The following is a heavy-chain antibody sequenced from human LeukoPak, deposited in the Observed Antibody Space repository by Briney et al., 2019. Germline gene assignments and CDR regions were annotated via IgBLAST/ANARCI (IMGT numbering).Heavy chain of an antibody. CDR3: ARMGGYSGYATH. V-gene: IGHV4-61*08. Sequence: KSSEALSLTCTVSGGSISSGDYYWSWIRQPPGKGLEWVGYIHYSGTTNYNPSLKNRVTISLDTSKNQFSLNLSSVTATDTAVYYCARMGGYSGYATHWGQGTLVTVSS. J-gene: IGHJ4*02. D-gene: IGHD5-12*01. CDR1: GGSISSGDYY. CDR2: IHYSGTT.